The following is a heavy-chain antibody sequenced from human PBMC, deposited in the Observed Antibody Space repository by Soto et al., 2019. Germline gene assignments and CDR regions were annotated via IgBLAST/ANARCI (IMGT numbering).Heavy chain of an antibody. D-gene: IGHD4-17*01. Sequence: EVQLLESGGGLVQPGGSLRLSCAASGFTFSSYAVCWVRQAPGRGLEWVSTISTSGGTTFYAGSVKGRFTISRDNSKNTLYLQMNSLRAEDTAVYYCARDADYGDYGGRPFDVWGQGTMVTVSS. CDR3: ARDADYGDYGGRPFDV. J-gene: IGHJ3*01. V-gene: IGHV3-23*01. CDR2: ISTSGGTT. CDR1: GFTFSSYA.